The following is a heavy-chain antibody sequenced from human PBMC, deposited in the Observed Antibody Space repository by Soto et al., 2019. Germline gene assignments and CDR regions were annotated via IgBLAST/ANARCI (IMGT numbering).Heavy chain of an antibody. CDR1: GVTFNSYA. Sequence: GSLILSCAASGVTFNSYAMNWVRPAPGKGLEWVSVNSVNGDNTYHAHSEKCRFTISRDNSKHTLYLQMNSLRVEETAVYYCGLPGSTFCGGDCSYDYYYAMDVWGQGTTVTVSS. J-gene: IGHJ6*02. CDR3: GLPGSTFCGGDCSYDYYYAMDV. CDR2: NSVNGDNT. V-gene: IGHV3-23*01. D-gene: IGHD2-21*02.